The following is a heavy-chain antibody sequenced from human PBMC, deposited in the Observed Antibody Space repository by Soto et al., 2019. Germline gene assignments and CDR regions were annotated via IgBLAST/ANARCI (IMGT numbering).Heavy chain of an antibody. CDR2: IYTSGST. V-gene: IGHV4-4*07. J-gene: IGHJ4*02. D-gene: IGHD1-26*01. CDR3: ARTVGAAYYFDF. Sequence: QVQLQESGPGLVKPSETLSLTCTVSGDSMTKYYWSWIRQPAGKGLEWIGRIYTSGSTNYNPYLKSRVTMLIDTSNNHFSLKLKSVTAADTAVYYCARTVGAAYYFDFWGQGALVTVSS. CDR1: GDSMTKYY.